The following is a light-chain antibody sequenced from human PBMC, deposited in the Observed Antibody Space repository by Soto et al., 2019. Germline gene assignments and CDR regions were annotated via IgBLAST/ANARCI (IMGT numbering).Light chain of an antibody. V-gene: IGLV2-14*03. J-gene: IGLJ1*01. CDR1: SRDFGGYNY. Sequence: QSALTQPASLSGSPGQSITIFCTGTSRDFGGYNYVSWYQQHPGSAPKLMIYDVSSRPSGVSNRFSGSKSGNTASLTISGLQAEDEADYYCSSYTSSFKLAVFGSGTKVTVL. CDR2: DVS. CDR3: SSYTSSFKLAV.